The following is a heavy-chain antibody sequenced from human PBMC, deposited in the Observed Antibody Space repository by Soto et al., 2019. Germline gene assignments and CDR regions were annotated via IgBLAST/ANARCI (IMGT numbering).Heavy chain of an antibody. V-gene: IGHV1-18*04. Sequence: ASVKVSCKASGYTVSSYGISWVRHGPGQGREGRVWIRTYNRNTNNAQTLQGRATMTKTTSATQAYMELRSMRSADTAVYYCAREGYYYDSSGYYYVYYYGMDVWGQGTTVTVSS. D-gene: IGHD3-22*01. CDR2: IRTYNRNT. CDR3: AREGYYYDSSGYYYVYYYGMDV. J-gene: IGHJ6*02. CDR1: GYTVSSYG.